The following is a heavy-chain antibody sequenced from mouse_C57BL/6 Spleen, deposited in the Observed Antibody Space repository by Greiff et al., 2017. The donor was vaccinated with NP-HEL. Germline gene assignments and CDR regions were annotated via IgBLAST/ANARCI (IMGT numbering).Heavy chain of an antibody. J-gene: IGHJ4*01. Sequence: DVKLVESGGGLVKPGGSLKLSCAASGFTFSSYAMSWVRQTPEKRLEWVATISDGGSYTYYPDNVKGRFTISRDNAKNNLYLQMSHLKSEDTAMYYCARDRVWMFTTSSAMDYWGQRTSVTVSS. CDR3: ARDRVWMFTTSSAMDY. V-gene: IGHV5-4*01. CDR2: ISDGGSYT. D-gene: IGHD2-2*01. CDR1: GFTFSSYA.